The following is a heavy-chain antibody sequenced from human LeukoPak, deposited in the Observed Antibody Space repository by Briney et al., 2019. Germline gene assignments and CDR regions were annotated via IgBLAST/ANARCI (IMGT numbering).Heavy chain of an antibody. CDR2: IYYSGST. J-gene: IGHJ3*02. CDR1: GGSISSDDYY. CDR3: ARAGGVPLCAFDI. D-gene: IGHD3-16*01. Sequence: SQTLSLTCTVSGGSISSDDYYWNWIRQPPGKGLEWIGFIYYSGSTYSNPSLKSRLIISVDTSKNQFSLKLSSVTAADTAVYYCARAGGVPLCAFDIWGQGTMVTVSS. V-gene: IGHV4-30-4*01.